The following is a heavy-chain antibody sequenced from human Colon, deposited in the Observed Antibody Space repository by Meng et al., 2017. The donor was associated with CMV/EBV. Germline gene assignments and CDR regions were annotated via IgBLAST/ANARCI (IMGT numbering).Heavy chain of an antibody. CDR3: ARAPLTVFGAAASYAYHGMDI. V-gene: IGHV3-43D*03. CDR1: GFSFDHYA. Sequence: GESLKISCVVSGFSFDHYAVHWVRQAPGKGLESVSLVSWDGTTNYYGDSVKGRFTVSRDKEKNTLFLQMNNLRSEDTAVYYCARAPLTVFGAAASYAYHGMDIWGQGTTVTVSS. J-gene: IGHJ6*02. D-gene: IGHD3-3*01. CDR2: VSWDGTTN.